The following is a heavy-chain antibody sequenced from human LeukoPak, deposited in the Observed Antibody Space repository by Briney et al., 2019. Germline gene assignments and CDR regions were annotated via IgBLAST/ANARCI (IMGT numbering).Heavy chain of an antibody. CDR1: GYTFTSYY. D-gene: IGHD3-22*01. CDR3: AREVYYDSSADSYGRLYWFDP. V-gene: IGHV1-46*01. CDR2: INPGGGST. Sequence: ASVKVSCKASGYTFTSYYMHWVRQAPGQGLEWMGIINPGGGSTSYAQKFQGRVTMTRDTSTSTVYMELSSLRSEDTAVYYCAREVYYDSSADSYGRLYWFDPWGQGTLVTVSS. J-gene: IGHJ5*02.